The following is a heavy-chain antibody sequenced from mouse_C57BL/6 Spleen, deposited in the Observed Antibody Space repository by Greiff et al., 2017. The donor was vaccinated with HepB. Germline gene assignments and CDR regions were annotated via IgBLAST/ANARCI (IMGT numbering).Heavy chain of an antibody. J-gene: IGHJ1*03. Sequence: EVHLVESEGGLVQPGSSMKLSCTASGFTFSDYYMAWVRQVPEKGLEWVANINYDGSSTYYLDSLKSRFIISRDNAKNILYLQMSSLKSEDTATYYCARVGVTYWYFDVWGTGTTVTVSS. CDR3: ARVGVTYWYFDV. CDR2: INYDGSST. CDR1: GFTFSDYY. V-gene: IGHV5-16*01. D-gene: IGHD2-5*01.